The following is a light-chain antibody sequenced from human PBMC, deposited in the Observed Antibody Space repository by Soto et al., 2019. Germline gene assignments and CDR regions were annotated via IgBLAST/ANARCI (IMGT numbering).Light chain of an antibody. J-gene: IGKJ1*01. Sequence: DIQMTQSPSTLSASVGDRVTITCRATQNINSWLAWYQQKPGKAPKLLIYKASSLESGVPSRFSGSGSGTEFTLTISSLQPDDFATYYCHQYDTYSWTFGQGTKVEIK. CDR3: HQYDTYSWT. CDR2: KAS. CDR1: QNINSW. V-gene: IGKV1-5*03.